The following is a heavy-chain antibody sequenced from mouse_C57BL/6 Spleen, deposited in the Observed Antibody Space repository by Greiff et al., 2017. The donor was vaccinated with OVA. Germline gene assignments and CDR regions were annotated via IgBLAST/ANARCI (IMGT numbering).Heavy chain of an antibody. D-gene: IGHD2-12*01. CDR2: ISSGGSYT. V-gene: IGHV5-6*01. CDR3: ARHGLAYYSCFDY. CDR1: GFTFSSYG. Sequence: EVKLVESGGDLVKPGGSLKLSCAASGFTFSSYGMSWVRQTPDKRLEWVATISSGGSYTYYPDSVKGRFTISRDNAKNTLYLQMSSLKSEDTAMYYCARHGLAYYSCFDYWGQGTTLTVSS. J-gene: IGHJ2*01.